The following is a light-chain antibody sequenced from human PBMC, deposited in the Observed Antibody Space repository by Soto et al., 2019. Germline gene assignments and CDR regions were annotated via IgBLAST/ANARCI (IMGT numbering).Light chain of an antibody. CDR3: QQSYSTPPLT. J-gene: IGKJ4*01. Sequence: DLQMTQSPSSLSASVGDRVTITCRASQSISSYLNWYQQKPGKAPKLLIYAASSLQSGVPSRFSGSGSVTDFTLTISSLQPEDFATYYCQQSYSTPPLTFGGGTKVEIK. V-gene: IGKV1-39*01. CDR2: AAS. CDR1: QSISSY.